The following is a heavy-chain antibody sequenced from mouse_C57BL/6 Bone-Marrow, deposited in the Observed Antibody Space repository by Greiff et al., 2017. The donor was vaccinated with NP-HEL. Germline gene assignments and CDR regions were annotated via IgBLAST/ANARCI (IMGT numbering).Heavy chain of an antibody. CDR2: IDPETGGT. CDR3: TIEGRGFAY. Sequence: VQLQQSGAELVRPGASVTLSCKASGYTFTDYEMHWVKQTPVHGLEWIGAIDPETGGTAYNQKFKGKAILTAYKSSSTAYMELRSLTSEDSAVYYCTIEGRGFAYWGQGTLVTVSA. CDR1: GYTFTDYE. V-gene: IGHV1-15*01. D-gene: IGHD3-3*01. J-gene: IGHJ3*01.